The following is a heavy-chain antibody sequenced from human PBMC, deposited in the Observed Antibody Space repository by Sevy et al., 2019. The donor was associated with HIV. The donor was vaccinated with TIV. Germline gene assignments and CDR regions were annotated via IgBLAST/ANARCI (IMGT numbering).Heavy chain of an antibody. Sequence: GGSLRLSCAASGFTVSSNYMSWVRQAPGKGLEWVSVIYSGGSTYYADSVKGRFTISRDNSKNSLYLQMNSLRAEDTAVYCCALERLFSNVAEYFQNWGQGTLVTVSS. V-gene: IGHV3-53*05. CDR1: GFTVSSNY. CDR2: IYSGGST. J-gene: IGHJ1*01. CDR3: ALERLFSNVAEYFQN. D-gene: IGHD1-1*01.